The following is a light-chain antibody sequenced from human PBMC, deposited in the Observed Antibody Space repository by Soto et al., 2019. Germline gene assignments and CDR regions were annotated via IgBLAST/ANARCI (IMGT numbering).Light chain of an antibody. CDR3: ASYRGANTLVV. J-gene: IGLJ1*01. CDR1: SRDIGNYNY. CDR2: EVT. V-gene: IGLV2-14*01. Sequence: QSVLTQPASVSGSPGQSITISRTGTSRDIGNYNYVSWYQHHPGKAPKLMIYEVTSRPSGVSDRFSGSKSGMTASLTISGLQPEGEADYFCASYRGANTLVVFGTGTKVTVL.